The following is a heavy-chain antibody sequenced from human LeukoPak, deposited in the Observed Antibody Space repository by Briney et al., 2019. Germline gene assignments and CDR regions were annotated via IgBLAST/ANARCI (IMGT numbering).Heavy chain of an antibody. CDR3: ARGFSGPATPYFDY. V-gene: IGHV1-69*06. J-gene: IGHJ4*02. CDR2: IIPIFDTP. CDR1: GGTFSTYA. Sequence: EASVKVSCKASGGTFSTYAINWVRQAPGQGLEWMGGIIPIFDTPNYAQKFQGRVTITADKSTSTAYMELGSLRSEDTAVYLCARGFSGPATPYFDYWGQGTLVTVSS. D-gene: IGHD2-15*01.